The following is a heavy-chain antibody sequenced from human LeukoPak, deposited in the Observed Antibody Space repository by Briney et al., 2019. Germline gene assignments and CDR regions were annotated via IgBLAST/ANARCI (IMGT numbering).Heavy chain of an antibody. V-gene: IGHV4-59*01. J-gene: IGHJ4*02. CDR2: IYYSGST. D-gene: IGHD6-13*01. CDR3: ARVRAAGWFDY. Sequence: SETLSLTCTVSGGAISSYYWSWIRQPPGKGLEWIGYIYYSGSTNYNPSLKSRVTISVDTSKNQFSLKLSSVTAADTAVYYCARVRAAGWFDYWGQETLVTVSS. CDR1: GGAISSYY.